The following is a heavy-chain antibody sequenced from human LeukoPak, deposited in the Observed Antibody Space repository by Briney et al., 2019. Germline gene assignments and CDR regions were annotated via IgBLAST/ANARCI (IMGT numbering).Heavy chain of an antibody. D-gene: IGHD1-7*01. Sequence: SETLSLTCAVYGGSFSGYYWSWIRQPPGKGLEWIGEINHSGSTNYNPSLKSRVTISVDTSKNQFSLKLSSVTAADTAVYYCALEGGTKYFDYWGQGTLVTVSS. V-gene: IGHV4-34*01. CDR3: ALEGGTKYFDY. J-gene: IGHJ4*02. CDR2: INHSGST. CDR1: GGSFSGYY.